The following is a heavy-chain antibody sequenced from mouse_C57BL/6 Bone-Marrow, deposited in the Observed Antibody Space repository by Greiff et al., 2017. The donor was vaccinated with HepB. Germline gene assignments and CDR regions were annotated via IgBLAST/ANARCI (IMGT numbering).Heavy chain of an antibody. V-gene: IGHV3-6*01. CDR1: GYSITSGYN. D-gene: IGHD1-1*01. CDR3: ARGGSSSLYAMDY. CDR2: ISYDGSN. Sequence: EVNLQESGPGLVKPSQSLSLTCSVTGYSITSGYNWNWIRQFPGNKLEWMGYISYDGSNNYNPSLKNRISITRDTSKNQFFLKLNPVTTEDTATYYCARGGSSSLYAMDYWGQGTSVTVSA. J-gene: IGHJ4*01.